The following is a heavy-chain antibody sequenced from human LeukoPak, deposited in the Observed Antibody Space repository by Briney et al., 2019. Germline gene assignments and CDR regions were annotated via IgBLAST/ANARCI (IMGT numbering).Heavy chain of an antibody. CDR3: ARDYDSSGYYYYHAFDI. D-gene: IGHD3-22*01. V-gene: IGHV1-69*05. CDR1: GGTFISYA. J-gene: IGHJ3*02. Sequence: GASVKVSCKASGGTFISYAISWVRQAPGQGLEWMGRIIPIFGTANYAQKFQGRVTITTDESTSTAYMELSSLRSEDTAVYYCARDYDSSGYYYYHAFDIWGQGTMVTVSS. CDR2: IIPIFGTA.